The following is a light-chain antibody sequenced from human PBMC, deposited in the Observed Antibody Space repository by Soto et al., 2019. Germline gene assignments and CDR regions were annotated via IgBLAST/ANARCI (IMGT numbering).Light chain of an antibody. J-gene: IGKJ1*01. CDR3: KKYYSIVT. CDR2: WAS. Sequence: DIVMTQSPDSLAVSLGERATINCKSSQSVLYSSNNKNCIAWYQQKPGQPPKLLISWASTRESGVPDRFSGRGSGKDFTLPISTRQAEDVAVYYCKKYYSIVTLGKGTKVEIK. CDR1: QSVLYSSNNKNC. V-gene: IGKV4-1*01.